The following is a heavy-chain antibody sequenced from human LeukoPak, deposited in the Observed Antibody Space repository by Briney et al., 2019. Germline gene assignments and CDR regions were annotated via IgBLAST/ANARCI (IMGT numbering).Heavy chain of an antibody. CDR3: TRLQHQWLASI. CDR2: IRSKANSYAT. D-gene: IGHD6-19*01. V-gene: IGHV3-73*01. J-gene: IGHJ4*02. CDR1: GFTFSSYS. Sequence: GGSLRLSCAASGFTFSSYSMNWVRQASGKGLEWVGRIRSKANSYATAYAASVKGRFTISRDDSKNTAYLQMNSLKTEDTAVYYCTRLQHQWLASIWGQGTLVTVSS.